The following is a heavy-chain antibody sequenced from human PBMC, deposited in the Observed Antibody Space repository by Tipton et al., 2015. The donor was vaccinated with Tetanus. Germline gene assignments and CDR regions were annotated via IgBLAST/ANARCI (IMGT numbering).Heavy chain of an antibody. D-gene: IGHD4-17*01. CDR1: GDSINNYY. J-gene: IGHJ4*02. Sequence: LRLSCTVPGDSINNYYWSWIRQPPGKGLEWIGYIHYTGSTDYNPSLRSRVTISIDTSENQFSLHLSSVTAADTAVYYCARDVPYGDYFDYWGQGSLVTVSS. V-gene: IGHV4-59*01. CDR3: ARDVPYGDYFDY. CDR2: IHYTGST.